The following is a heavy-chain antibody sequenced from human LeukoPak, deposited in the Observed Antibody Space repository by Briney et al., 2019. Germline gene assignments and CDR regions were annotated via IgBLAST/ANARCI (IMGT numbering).Heavy chain of an antibody. CDR3: ARLGGGYYYYYYMDV. V-gene: IGHV3-20*04. D-gene: IGHD4-23*01. J-gene: IGHJ6*03. CDR2: INWNGGST. Sequence: GGSLRLSCAASGFTVSSNYMSWVRQAPGKGLEWVSGINWNGGSTGYADSVKGRFTISRDNAKNSLYLQMNSLRAEDTALYYCARLGGGYYYYYYMDVWGKGTTVTVSS. CDR1: GFTVSSNY.